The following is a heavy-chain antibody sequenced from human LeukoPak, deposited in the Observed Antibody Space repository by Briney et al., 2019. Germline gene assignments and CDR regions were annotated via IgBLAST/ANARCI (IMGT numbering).Heavy chain of an antibody. V-gene: IGHV4-61*02. CDR2: IYTSGST. CDR3: ARDITYGGNSPYFDY. Sequence: PSETLSLTCTVSGGSISSGSSYWSWTWIRQSAGSGLEWIGRIYTSGSTNYSPSLKSRVTISVDTSKNQFSLKLSSVTAADTAVYYCARDITYGGNSPYFDYWGQGTLVTVSS. J-gene: IGHJ4*02. D-gene: IGHD4-23*01. CDR1: GGSISSGSSY.